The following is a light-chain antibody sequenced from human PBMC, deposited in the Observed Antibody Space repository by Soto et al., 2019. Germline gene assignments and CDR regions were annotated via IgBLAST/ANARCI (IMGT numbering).Light chain of an antibody. Sequence: QSALAQPASVSGSPGQSITIACTGTSSDVGNYNYDSWYQQPPGKAPKLMIYEVTNRPSGVSNRFSGSKSGNTASLTISELQAEDEADYYCSSYTSINTLYVFGTGTKVTVL. CDR2: EVT. CDR1: SSDVGNYNY. CDR3: SSYTSINTLYV. J-gene: IGLJ1*01. V-gene: IGLV2-14*01.